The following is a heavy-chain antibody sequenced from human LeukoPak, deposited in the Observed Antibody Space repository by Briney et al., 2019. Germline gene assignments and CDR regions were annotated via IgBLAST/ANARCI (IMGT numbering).Heavy chain of an antibody. CDR1: GGSISSGSYY. V-gene: IGHV4-61*02. CDR3: ARDEPRYSSSWADASDI. D-gene: IGHD6-13*01. Sequence: PSQTLSLTCTVSGGSISSGSYYWSWIRQPAGKGLEWIGRIYTSGSTNYNPSLKSRVTISVDTSKNQFSLKLSSVTAADTAVYYCARDEPRYSSSWADASDIWGQGTMVTVSS. CDR2: IYTSGST. J-gene: IGHJ3*02.